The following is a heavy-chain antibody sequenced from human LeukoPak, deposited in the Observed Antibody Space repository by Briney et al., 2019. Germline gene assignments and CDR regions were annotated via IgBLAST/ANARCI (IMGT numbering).Heavy chain of an antibody. CDR3: AKTSSGWSKDY. CDR1: GFTFSSYT. D-gene: IGHD6-19*01. J-gene: IGHJ4*02. Sequence: PGGSLRLTCAASGFTFSSYTMTWGVRAPRGGREWVSAISARGGRTYYADSVEGRVTMSRDNSKNPLSLKMNCVTAEDTAVYYCAKTSSGWSKDYWGQGTLVTVSS. CDR2: ISARGGRT. V-gene: IGHV3-23*01.